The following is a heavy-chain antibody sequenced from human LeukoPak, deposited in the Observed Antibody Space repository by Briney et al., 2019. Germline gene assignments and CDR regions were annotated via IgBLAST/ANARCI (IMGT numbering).Heavy chain of an antibody. CDR2: VPDNSGFK. D-gene: IGHD6-19*01. CDR1: EFTFFTYA. Sequence: GGSLKLSVAAPEFTFFTYALTWVRKAPGKGLEWVSFVPDNSGFKTYADSVKGRFSISRDNAKNSLYLQMNSLRAEDTAVYYCARYSSGWRKNFDYWGQGTLVTVSS. CDR3: ARYSSGWRKNFDY. J-gene: IGHJ4*02. V-gene: IGHV3-21*04.